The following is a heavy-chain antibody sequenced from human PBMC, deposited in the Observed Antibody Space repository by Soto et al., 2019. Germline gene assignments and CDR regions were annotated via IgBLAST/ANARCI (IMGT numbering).Heavy chain of an antibody. V-gene: IGHV1-69*13. CDR1: GGTFSSYA. J-gene: IGHJ4*02. Sequence: ASVKVSCKASGGTFSSYAISWVRQAPGQGLEWMGGIIPILGTANYAQKFQGRVTITADESTSTAYMELSSLRSEDTAVYYCARAVITFGGVIAANFDYWGQGTLVTVSS. CDR2: IIPILGTA. D-gene: IGHD3-16*02. CDR3: ARAVITFGGVIAANFDY.